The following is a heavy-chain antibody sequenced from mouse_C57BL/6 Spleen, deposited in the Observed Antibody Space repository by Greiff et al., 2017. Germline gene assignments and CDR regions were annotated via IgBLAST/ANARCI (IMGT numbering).Heavy chain of an antibody. V-gene: IGHV1-22*01. J-gene: IGHJ4*01. CDR1: GYTFTDYN. CDR2: INPNNGGT. Sequence: EVQLQQSGPELVKPGASVKMSCKASGYTFTDYNMHWVKQSHGKSLEWIGYINPNNGGTSYNQKFKGKATLTVNKSSSTAYMELRSLASEGSAVYYCARRRDSSCDCAMDYWGQGTSVTVSS. CDR3: ARRRDSSCDCAMDY. D-gene: IGHD1-1*01.